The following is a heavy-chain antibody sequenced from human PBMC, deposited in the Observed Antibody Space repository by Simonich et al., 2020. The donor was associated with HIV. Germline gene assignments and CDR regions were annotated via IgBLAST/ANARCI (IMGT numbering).Heavy chain of an antibody. CDR2: IYYSGNT. CDR3: ARVGIRMYAFDI. CDR1: GGSISSDGYY. D-gene: IGHD1-20*01. Sequence: QVQLQESGPGLVKPSETLSLTCAVSGGSISSDGYYWSWIRQHPGKGLEWIGYIYYSGNTDHNPSLKSRVTISVDTSKNQFSLKLSSVTAADTAVYYCARVGIRMYAFDIWGQGTMVTVSS. V-gene: IGHV4-31*11. J-gene: IGHJ3*02.